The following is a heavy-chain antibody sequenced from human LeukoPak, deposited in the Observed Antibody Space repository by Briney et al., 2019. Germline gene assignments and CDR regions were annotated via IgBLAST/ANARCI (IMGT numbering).Heavy chain of an antibody. CDR1: GGSISSYY. V-gene: IGHV4-4*07. CDR3: ARGAPEWELLGDAFDI. CDR2: IYTSGST. J-gene: IGHJ3*02. D-gene: IGHD1-26*01. Sequence: PSETLSLTCTVSGGSISSYYWSWIRQPAGKGLEWIGRIYTSGSTNYNPSLKSRVTMSVDTSKNQFSLKLSSVTAADTAVYYCARGAPEWELLGDAFDIWGQGTMVTVSS.